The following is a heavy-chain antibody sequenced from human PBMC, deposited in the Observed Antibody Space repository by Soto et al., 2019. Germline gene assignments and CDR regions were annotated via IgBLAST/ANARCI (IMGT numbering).Heavy chain of an antibody. CDR1: VYNFSNNA. CDR3: ARATYTWGGSATFAMGV. J-gene: IGHJ6*02. V-gene: IGHV1-3*01. Sequence: XSVKGDWKASVYNFSNNAIHWVSQTQRQELEWVGWINGGNGYTKYSQNFQDRVTLTRDTSASTSYMELSSLRSEDTATFYCARATYTWGGSATFAMGVWGQGTTGTVSS. D-gene: IGHD3-16*01. CDR2: INGGNGYT.